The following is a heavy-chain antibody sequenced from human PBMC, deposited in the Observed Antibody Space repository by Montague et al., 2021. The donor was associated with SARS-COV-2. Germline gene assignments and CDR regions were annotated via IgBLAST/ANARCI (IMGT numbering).Heavy chain of an antibody. V-gene: IGHV3-30*01. CDR2: NK. CDR3: ARDRWFGEFDY. J-gene: IGHJ4*02. Sequence: NKYYAYSVKGRFTISRDNSKNTLYLQMNSLGAEDTAVYYCARDRWFGEFDYWGQGTLVTVSS. D-gene: IGHD3-10*01.